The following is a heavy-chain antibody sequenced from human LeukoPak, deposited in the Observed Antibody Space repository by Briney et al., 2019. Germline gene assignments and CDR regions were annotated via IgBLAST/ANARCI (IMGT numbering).Heavy chain of an antibody. CDR2: ISSSSSYI. CDR3: ARENLNYYGSGSQFDY. D-gene: IGHD3-10*01. CDR1: GFTFSSYS. J-gene: IGHJ4*02. V-gene: IGHV3-21*01. Sequence: GGSLRLSCAASGFTFSSYSMNWVRQAPGKGLEWVSSISSSSSYIYYADSVKGRFTISRGNAKNSLYLQMNSLRAEDTAVYYCARENLNYYGSGSQFDYWGQGTLVTVSS.